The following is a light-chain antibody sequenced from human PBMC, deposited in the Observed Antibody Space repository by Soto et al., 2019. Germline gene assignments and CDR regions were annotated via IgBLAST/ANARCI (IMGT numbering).Light chain of an antibody. V-gene: IGKV3-20*01. CDR3: QQYGRTPRT. CDR1: QSVTSPF. J-gene: IGKJ1*01. Sequence: ERVLTQSPGTLSLSPGERATLSCRASQSVTSPFLAWYQQKPGQPPRLLIDSTSGRATGITDRFSGSGSGTDFTLTISSVESEASAVYYCQQYGRTPRTFGQGTKVEV. CDR2: STS.